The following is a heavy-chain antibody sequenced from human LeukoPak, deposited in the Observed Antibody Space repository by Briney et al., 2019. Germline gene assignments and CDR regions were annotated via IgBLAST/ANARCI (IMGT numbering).Heavy chain of an antibody. Sequence: SVKVSCKASGGTFSSYAISWVRQAPGQGLEWMGGIIPIFGTANYAQKFQGRVTITADKSTSTAYMELSSLRSEDTAVYYCASTIAVVPGYSDYWGREPWSPSPQ. CDR2: IIPIFGTA. V-gene: IGHV1-69*06. J-gene: IGHJ4*02. D-gene: IGHD6-19*01. CDR3: ASTIAVVPGYSDY. CDR1: GGTFSSYA.